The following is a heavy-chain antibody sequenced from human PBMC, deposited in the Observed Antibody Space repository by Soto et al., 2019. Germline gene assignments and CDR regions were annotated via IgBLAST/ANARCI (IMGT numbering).Heavy chain of an antibody. CDR2: IIPMFGTP. V-gene: IGHV1-69*06. J-gene: IGHJ5*02. D-gene: IGHD1-1*01. CDR1: GGTLNSQS. CDR3: ATTLEAEQNPYNWRHA. Sequence: QVQVFQSGAEVKKPGSSVRVSCKVSGGTLNSQSITWVRQAPGQGLEWMGGIIPMFGTPTDAQKFRGRVTFSAATSRTTVYLEWRSLSSQDTAFYYCATTLEAEQNPYNWRHAWGRGSRLAAS.